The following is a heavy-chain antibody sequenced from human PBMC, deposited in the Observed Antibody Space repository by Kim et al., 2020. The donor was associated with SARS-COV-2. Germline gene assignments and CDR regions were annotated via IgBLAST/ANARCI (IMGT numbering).Heavy chain of an antibody. V-gene: IGHV1-18*01. CDR3: ARTLYSNYGSGSLVFDY. D-gene: IGHD3-10*01. Sequence: LQGRVTMTTDTSTSTAYMELRSLRSDDTAVYYCARTLYSNYGSGSLVFDYWGQGTLVTVSS. J-gene: IGHJ4*02.